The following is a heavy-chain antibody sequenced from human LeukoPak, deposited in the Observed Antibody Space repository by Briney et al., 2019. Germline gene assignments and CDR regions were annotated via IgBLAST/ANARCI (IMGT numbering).Heavy chain of an antibody. Sequence: PSQTLSLTCTVSGDSISSGVYYWSWIRQPAGKGLEWVGRIYTSGSTNYNPSLKSRVTISVDTSKNQFSLKLNSVTAADSAVYYCARGGSYYGYTYPFDNWGQGTLVTVSS. V-gene: IGHV4-61*02. J-gene: IGHJ4*02. D-gene: IGHD5-24*01. CDR1: GDSISSGVYY. CDR3: ARGGSYYGYTYPFDN. CDR2: IYTSGST.